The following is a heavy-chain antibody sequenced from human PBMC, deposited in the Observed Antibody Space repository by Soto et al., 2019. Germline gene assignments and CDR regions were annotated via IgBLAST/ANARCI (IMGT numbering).Heavy chain of an antibody. V-gene: IGHV4-61*01. CDR1: GGSVSSGSYY. J-gene: IGHJ4*02. Sequence: SETLSLTCTVSGGSVSSGSYYWSWIRQPPGKGLEWIGYIYYSGSTNYNPSLKSRVTISVETSKNQFSLKLSSVTAADTAVYYCARGEPDGYNYIDYWGQGTLVTASS. CDR3: ARGEPDGYNYIDY. CDR2: IYYSGST. D-gene: IGHD5-12*01.